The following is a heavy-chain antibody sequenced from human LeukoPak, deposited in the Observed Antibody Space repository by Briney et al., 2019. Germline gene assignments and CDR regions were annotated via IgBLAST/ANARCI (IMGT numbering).Heavy chain of an antibody. V-gene: IGHV1-2*02. CDR2: INPNSGGT. J-gene: IGHJ4*02. D-gene: IGHD6-13*01. Sequence: ASVKVSCKASGYTFTGYYMHWVRQAPGQGLEWMGWINPNSGGTNYAQKFQGRVTMTRDTSISTAYMELSRLRSDDTAVYYCARGAANIAAEPEDYWGQGTLVTVSS. CDR1: GYTFTGYY. CDR3: ARGAANIAAEPEDY.